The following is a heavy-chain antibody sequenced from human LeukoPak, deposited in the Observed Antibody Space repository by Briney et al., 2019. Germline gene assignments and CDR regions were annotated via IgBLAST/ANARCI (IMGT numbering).Heavy chain of an antibody. CDR1: GFSFSSYG. CDR2: IRSDGSNK. D-gene: IGHD3-22*01. V-gene: IGHV3-30*02. Sequence: TGGSLRLSCAGSGFSFSSYGMHWVRQAPGKGLEWMAFIRSDGSNKYYADSVKGRFTISRDNAKNSLYLQMNSLRAEDTAVYYCARYYYDSSGYYFFDYWGQGTLVTVSS. CDR3: ARYYYDSSGYYFFDY. J-gene: IGHJ4*02.